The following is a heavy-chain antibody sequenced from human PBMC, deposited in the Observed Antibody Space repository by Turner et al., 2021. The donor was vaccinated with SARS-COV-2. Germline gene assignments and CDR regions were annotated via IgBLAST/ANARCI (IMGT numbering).Heavy chain of an antibody. D-gene: IGHD6-19*01. CDR1: GYAFTHHG. CDR3: ARDPSNTSGRYQYFDY. Sequence: QGQLVQSGAEVKKPGASVKVSCKASGYAFTHHGISWVGQAPGQGLEWMGWISCYNGDTKYAEKFQGRVTMTKDTSTGTAYMEMTSLRSDDTAVYYCARDPSNTSGRYQYFDYWGQGTLVTVSS. V-gene: IGHV1-18*01. CDR2: ISCYNGDT. J-gene: IGHJ4*02.